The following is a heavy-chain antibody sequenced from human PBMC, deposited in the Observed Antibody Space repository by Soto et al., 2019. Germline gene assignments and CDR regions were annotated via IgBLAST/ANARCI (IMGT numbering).Heavy chain of an antibody. D-gene: IGHD3-22*01. J-gene: IGHJ4*02. Sequence: SETLSLTCAVYGGSFSGYYWSWIRQPPGKGLEWIGEINHSGSTNYNPSLKSRVTISVDTSKNQFSLKLSSVTAADTAVYYCATGEGPDSRGYYGVYYFDYWGQGTLVTVSS. CDR3: ATGEGPDSRGYYGVYYFDY. CDR2: INHSGST. CDR1: GGSFSGYY. V-gene: IGHV4-34*01.